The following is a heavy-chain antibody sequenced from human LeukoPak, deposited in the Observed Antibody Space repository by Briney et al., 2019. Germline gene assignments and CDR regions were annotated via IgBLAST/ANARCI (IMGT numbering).Heavy chain of an antibody. CDR2: IYYSGST. CDR1: GGSISSYY. V-gene: IGHV4-59*01. J-gene: IGHJ6*02. CDR3: ARGVLYYDSSGYYSDYYYGMDV. Sequence: SETLSLTCTVSGGSISSYYWSWIRQPPGKGLEWIRYIYYSGSTNYNPSLKSRVTISVDTSKNQFSLKLSSVTAADTAVYYCARGVLYYDSSGYYSDYYYGMDVWGQGTTVTVSS. D-gene: IGHD3-22*01.